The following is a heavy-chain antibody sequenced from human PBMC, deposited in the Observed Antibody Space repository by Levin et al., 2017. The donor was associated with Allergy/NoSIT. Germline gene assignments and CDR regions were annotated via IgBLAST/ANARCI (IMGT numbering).Heavy chain of an antibody. Sequence: GGSLRLSCAASGFTFSSYSMNWVRQAPGKGLEWVSSISSSSSYIYYADSVKGRFTISRDNAKNSLYLQMNSLRAEDTAVYYCARPSPRTGDFDYWGQGTLVTVSS. D-gene: IGHD7-27*01. J-gene: IGHJ4*02. V-gene: IGHV3-21*01. CDR1: GFTFSSYS. CDR2: ISSSSSYI. CDR3: ARPSPRTGDFDY.